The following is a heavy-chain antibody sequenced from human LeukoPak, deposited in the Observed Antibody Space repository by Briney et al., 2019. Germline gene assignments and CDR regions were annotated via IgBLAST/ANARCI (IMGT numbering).Heavy chain of an antibody. V-gene: IGHV3-23*01. CDR1: GFTFSSYA. CDR2: VTVSGGGT. Sequence: GGSLRLSCTASGFTFSSYAMSWVRQAPGKGLEWVSTVTVSGGGTYYGDSVKGRFTISGDNSKNALYLQMNSLRAEDTAVCYCAKRAARPAYYFDFWGQGTLVTISS. J-gene: IGHJ4*02. CDR3: AKRAARPAYYFDF. D-gene: IGHD6-6*01.